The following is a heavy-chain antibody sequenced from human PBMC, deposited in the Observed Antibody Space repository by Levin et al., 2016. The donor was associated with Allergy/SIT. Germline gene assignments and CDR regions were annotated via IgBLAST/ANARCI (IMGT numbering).Heavy chain of an antibody. CDR2: INPNSGGT. Sequence: WVRQAPGQGLEWMGWINPNSGGTNYAQKFQGRVTMTRDTSISTAYMELSRLRSDDTAVYYCARDGVAGYTANFDYWGQGTLVTVSS. J-gene: IGHJ4*02. CDR3: ARDGVAGYTANFDY. D-gene: IGHD6-19*01. V-gene: IGHV1-2*02.